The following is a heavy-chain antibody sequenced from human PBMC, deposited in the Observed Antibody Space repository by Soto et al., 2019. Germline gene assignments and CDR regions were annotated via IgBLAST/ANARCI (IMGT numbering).Heavy chain of an antibody. CDR1: GGSISSGGYY. V-gene: IGHV4-31*03. CDR2: IYYSGST. CDR3: ARDRSGQPPIDAFDI. D-gene: IGHD3-3*01. Sequence: QVQLQESGPGLVKPSQTLSLTCTVSGGSISSGGYYWIWIRQHPGKGLEWIGYIYYSGSTYYTPSLKSRVTISVDTSKNQLSLKLSSVTSADTAVYYCARDRSGQPPIDAFDIWGQGTMGTVSS. J-gene: IGHJ3*02.